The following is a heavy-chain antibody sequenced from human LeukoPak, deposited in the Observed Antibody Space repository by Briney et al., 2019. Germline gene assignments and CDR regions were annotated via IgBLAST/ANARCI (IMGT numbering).Heavy chain of an antibody. Sequence: PSGTLSPTCAVSGGSISSNNWWGWVRQPPGKGLEWIGEIYHSGSPNYNPSLKSRVTISVDKSRNHFSLNLSSVTAADTAVYYCARVNINNWHSCDYWGQGTLVTVPS. CDR3: ARVNINNWHSCDY. J-gene: IGHJ4*02. D-gene: IGHD1-1*01. CDR2: IYHSGSP. V-gene: IGHV4-4*02. CDR1: GGSISSNNW.